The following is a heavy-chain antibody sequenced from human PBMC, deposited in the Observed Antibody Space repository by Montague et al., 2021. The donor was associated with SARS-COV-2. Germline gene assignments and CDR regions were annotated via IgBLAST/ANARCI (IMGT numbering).Heavy chain of an antibody. CDR3: ARSFDPSGTSYLAY. D-gene: IGHD3-10*01. CDR1: GGSIGSYY. CDR2: IHYSGGN. V-gene: IGHV4-59*01. J-gene: IGHJ4*02. Sequence: SETLSLTCSVSGGSIGSYYWSWLRQPPGKGLEWIGHIHYSGGNTYSPSFKSRVTISIDTPKNQFSLKLSSVTAADTAVYYCARSFDPSGTSYLAYWGQGTLVTVSS.